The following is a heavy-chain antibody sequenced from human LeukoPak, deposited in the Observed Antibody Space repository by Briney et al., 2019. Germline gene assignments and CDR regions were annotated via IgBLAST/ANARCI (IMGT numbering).Heavy chain of an antibody. Sequence: SETLSLTCTVSGYSISSGYYWGWIRQPPGKGLEWIGSIYYSGSTYYNPSLKSRVTISVDTSKNQFSLKLSSVTAADTAVYYCARTITMIVEDAFDIWGQGTMVTVSS. CDR3: ARTITMIVEDAFDI. V-gene: IGHV4-38-2*02. CDR1: GYSISSGYY. J-gene: IGHJ3*02. D-gene: IGHD3-22*01. CDR2: IYYSGST.